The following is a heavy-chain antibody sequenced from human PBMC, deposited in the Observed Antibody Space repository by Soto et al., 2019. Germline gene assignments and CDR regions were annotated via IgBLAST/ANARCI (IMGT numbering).Heavy chain of an antibody. D-gene: IGHD3-9*01. CDR2: IKEDGSVE. CDR3: GPQVLRMDV. CDR1: GFTFNHFW. V-gene: IGHV3-7*01. Sequence: EVQVVESGGGLVQPGGSLRLSCVASGFTFNHFWISWVRQAPGKGLEWVANIKEDGSVEDYVDSVKGRFTISRDNTKNSLYLQMNILRFEDTAVYFCGPQVLRMDVWGKGATVTVSS. J-gene: IGHJ6*04.